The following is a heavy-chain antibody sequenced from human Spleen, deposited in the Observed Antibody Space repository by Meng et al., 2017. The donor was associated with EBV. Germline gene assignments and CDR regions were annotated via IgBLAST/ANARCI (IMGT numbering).Heavy chain of an antibody. V-gene: IGHV4-34*02. CDR1: GEVLSGYH. J-gene: IGHJ4*02. Sequence: QLELTPWGPGLFTPSGALSLPCACFGEVLSGYHWTWIRQPPGKGLEWIGEINHSGSTNYNPSLKSRVTISVDTSKNQFSLKLNSVTAADTAVYYCARWAGGVCFYCDYWGQGTLVTVSS. CDR2: INHSGST. CDR3: ARWAGGVCFYCDY. D-gene: IGHD2-8*02.